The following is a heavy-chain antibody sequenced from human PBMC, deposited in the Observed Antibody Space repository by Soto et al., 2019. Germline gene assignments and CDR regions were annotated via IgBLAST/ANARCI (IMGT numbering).Heavy chain of an antibody. CDR1: GFTFSSYA. V-gene: IGHV3-23*01. CDR3: AKTGRGYYDSSGLGPLNY. Sequence: GGSLRLSCAASGFTFSSYAMSWVRQAPGKGLEWVSAISGSGGSTYYADSVKGRFTISRDNSKNTLYLQMNSLRAEDTAVYYCAKTGRGYYDSSGLGPLNYWGQGTLVTVSS. J-gene: IGHJ4*02. CDR2: ISGSGGST. D-gene: IGHD3-22*01.